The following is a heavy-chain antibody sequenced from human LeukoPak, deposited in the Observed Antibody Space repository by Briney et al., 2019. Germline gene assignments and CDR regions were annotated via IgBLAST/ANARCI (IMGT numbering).Heavy chain of an antibody. J-gene: IGHJ4*02. V-gene: IGHV3-23*01. CDR3: AKPRPLWFGDFTDYFDY. CDR1: GFTFSSYA. Sequence: GGSLRLSCAASGFTFSSYAMSWVRQAPGKGLEWVSAISGSGGSTYYADSVKGRFTISRDNSKNTLYLQMNSLRAEDTAVYYCAKPRPLWFGDFTDYFDYWGQGTLVTVSS. CDR2: ISGSGGST. D-gene: IGHD3-10*01.